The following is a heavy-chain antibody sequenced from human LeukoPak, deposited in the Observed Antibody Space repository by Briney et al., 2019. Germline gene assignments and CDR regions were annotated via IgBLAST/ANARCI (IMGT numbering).Heavy chain of an antibody. D-gene: IGHD5-24*01. CDR1: GGSISSYY. CDR2: IYYSGST. CDR3: ARGRSGRWLQFGGGMDV. Sequence: SETLSLTCTVSGGSISSYYWSWVRQPPGKGLEWVGYIYYSGSTNYNPSLKSRVTISADTSKNQFSLKLSSVTAADTAVYYCARGRSGRWLQFGGGMDVWGQGTTVIVSS. V-gene: IGHV4-59*08. J-gene: IGHJ6*02.